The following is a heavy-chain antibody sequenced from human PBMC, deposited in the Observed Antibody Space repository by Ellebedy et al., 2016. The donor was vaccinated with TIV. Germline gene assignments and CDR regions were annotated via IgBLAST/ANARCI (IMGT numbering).Heavy chain of an antibody. Sequence: PGGSLRLSCAASGFTFSDYWMNWVRQAPGKGLEWVDNIKPGGNEKFYVGSVVGRFTISRDNANNSLYLQMDSLRAEDTAVYYCATDEGIYWGQGTLVTVSS. V-gene: IGHV3-7*03. D-gene: IGHD3-10*01. CDR2: IKPGGNEK. CDR1: GFTFSDYW. CDR3: ATDEGIY. J-gene: IGHJ4*02.